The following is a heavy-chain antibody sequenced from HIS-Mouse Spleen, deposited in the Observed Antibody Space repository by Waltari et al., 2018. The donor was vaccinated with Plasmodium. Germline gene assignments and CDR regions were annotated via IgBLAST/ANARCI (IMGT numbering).Heavy chain of an antibody. CDR2: IWYDGSNK. J-gene: IGHJ3*02. V-gene: IGHV3-33*06. D-gene: IGHD2-8*01. CDR3: AKVAQGTRDAFDI. Sequence: QVQLVESGGGVVQPGRSLRLSCAASGFTFSSSGMHWVRQAPGKGLEGVAVIWYDGSNKYYADSVKGRFTISRDNSKNTLYLQMNSLRAEDTAVYYCAKVAQGTRDAFDIWGQGTMVTVSS. CDR1: GFTFSSSG.